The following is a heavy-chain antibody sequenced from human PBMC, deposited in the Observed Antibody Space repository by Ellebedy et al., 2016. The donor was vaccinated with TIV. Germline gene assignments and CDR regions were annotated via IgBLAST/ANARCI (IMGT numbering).Heavy chain of an antibody. J-gene: IGHJ4*02. Sequence: GESLKISCAASGFTFSSSAMNWVRQAPGKGLEWVSTISGSGGSTYYADSVKGRFTISRDNSKNTLYLQMNSLRAEDTAIYYCAKSSDSSGLGGSVLQGRWGQGTLVTVSS. CDR2: ISGSGGST. V-gene: IGHV3-23*01. D-gene: IGHD3-22*01. CDR1: GFTFSSSA. CDR3: AKSSDSSGLGGSVLQGR.